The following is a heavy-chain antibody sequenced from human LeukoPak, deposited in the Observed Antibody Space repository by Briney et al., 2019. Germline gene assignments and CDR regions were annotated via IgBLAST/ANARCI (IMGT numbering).Heavy chain of an antibody. CDR2: IIPIFGTA. CDR1: GGTFSSYA. D-gene: IGHD3-10*01. V-gene: IGHV1-69*13. CDR3: ARADYYGSGSYSPQLDY. J-gene: IGHJ4*02. Sequence: SVKVSCKASGGTFSSYAISWVRQTPGQGLEWMGGIIPIFGTANYAQKFQGRVTITADESTSTAYMELSSLRSEDTAVYYCARADYYGSGSYSPQLDYWGQGTLVTVSS.